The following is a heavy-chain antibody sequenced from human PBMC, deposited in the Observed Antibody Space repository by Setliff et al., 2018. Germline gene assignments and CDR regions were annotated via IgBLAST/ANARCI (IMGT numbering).Heavy chain of an antibody. CDR2: IVVGSGNT. CDR3: ARDRGTREQDAFDI. J-gene: IGHJ3*02. Sequence: SVKVSCKASGFTFTSSAVQWVRQARGQRLEWIGWIVVGSGNTNYAQKFQGRVTITADKSTSTAYMELSSLRSEDTAVYYCARDRGTREQDAFDIWGQGTMVTVSS. V-gene: IGHV1-58*01. CDR1: GFTFTSSA. D-gene: IGHD1-26*01.